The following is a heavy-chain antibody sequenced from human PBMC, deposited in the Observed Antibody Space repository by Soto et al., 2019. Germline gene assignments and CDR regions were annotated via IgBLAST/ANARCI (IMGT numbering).Heavy chain of an antibody. V-gene: IGHV3-23*01. J-gene: IGHJ6*02. CDR2: ISGSGGRT. Sequence: EVQLLESGGGLVQPGGSLRLSCAASGFTFSSYVMRWVRQAPGKGLEWVSGISGSGGRTKYADSVKGRFTISRDNAKSTIFLQMNSLRAEDTAVYYCAKGFGDLYPYYHALDVWGQGTTVTVSS. CDR3: AKGFGDLYPYYHALDV. D-gene: IGHD3-10*01. CDR1: GFTFSSYV.